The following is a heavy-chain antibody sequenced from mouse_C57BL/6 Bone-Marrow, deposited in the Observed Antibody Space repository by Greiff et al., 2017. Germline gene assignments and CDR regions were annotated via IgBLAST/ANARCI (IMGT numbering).Heavy chain of an antibody. D-gene: IGHD2-5*01. CDR3: AIEDYSNSIFFAY. J-gene: IGHJ3*01. V-gene: IGHV3-6*01. Sequence: EVQLQQSGPGLVKPSQSLSLTCSVTGYSITSGYYWNWIRQFPGNKLEWMGYISYDGSNNYNPSLKNRISITRDTSKNQFFLKLNSVTTEDTATYYCAIEDYSNSIFFAYWGQGTLVTVSA. CDR1: GYSITSGYY. CDR2: ISYDGSN.